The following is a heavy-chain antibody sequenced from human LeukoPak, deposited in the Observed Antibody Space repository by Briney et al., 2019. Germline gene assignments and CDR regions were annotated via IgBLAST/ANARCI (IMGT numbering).Heavy chain of an antibody. J-gene: IGHJ4*02. V-gene: IGHV3-48*04. Sequence: PGGSLRLSCAASGFTFNKYVMTWVRQAPGKGLEWVSYISSSGSTIYDADSVKGRFTISRDNAKNSLYLQMNSLRAEDTALYYCARDRARGARAYYYDSSGYYPYWGQGTLVTVSS. CDR3: ARDRARGARAYYYDSSGYYPY. CDR2: ISSSGSTI. D-gene: IGHD3-22*01. CDR1: GFTFNKYV.